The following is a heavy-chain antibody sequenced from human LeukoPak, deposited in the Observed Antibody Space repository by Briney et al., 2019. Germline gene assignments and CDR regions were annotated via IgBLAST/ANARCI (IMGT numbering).Heavy chain of an antibody. D-gene: IGHD3-3*01. J-gene: IGHJ5*02. V-gene: IGHV3-53*01. CDR1: GFTVSSSY. Sequence: GGSVRLSCAASGFTVSSSYMSWVRQAPGKGLEWVSTIYSSGSTFYADSVKGRFTISRDNPKGTVYLQINSLRAEDTAVYYCARSITIFGVVANYFDPWGQGTLVTVSS. CDR2: IYSSGST. CDR3: ARSITIFGVVANYFDP.